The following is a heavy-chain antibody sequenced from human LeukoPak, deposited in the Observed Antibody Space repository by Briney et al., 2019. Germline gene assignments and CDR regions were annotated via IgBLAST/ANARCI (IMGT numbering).Heavy chain of an antibody. Sequence: SETLSLTCTVSGGSISSYYWSWIRQPPGKGLEWIGYIYYSGSTNYNPSLKSRVTISVDTSKNQFSLKLSSVTAADTAVYYCARGAGITMVRGVIITFPAEYNWFDPWGQGTLVTVSS. CDR3: ARGAGITMVRGVIITFPAEYNWFDP. CDR2: IYYSGST. CDR1: GGSISSYY. V-gene: IGHV4-59*08. J-gene: IGHJ5*02. D-gene: IGHD3-10*01.